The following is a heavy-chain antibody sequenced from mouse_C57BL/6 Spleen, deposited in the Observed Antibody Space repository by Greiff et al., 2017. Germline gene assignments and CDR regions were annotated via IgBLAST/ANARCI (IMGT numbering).Heavy chain of an antibody. Sequence: QVQLQQPGAELVKPGASVKLSCKASGYTFTSYWMQWVKQRPGQGLEWIGEIDPSDSYTNYNQKFKGKATLTVDTSSSTAYMQLSSLTSEDSAVDYCARGGPLAYWGQGTLVTVSA. CDR3: ARGGPLAY. D-gene: IGHD3-3*01. V-gene: IGHV1-50*01. CDR1: GYTFTSYW. J-gene: IGHJ3*01. CDR2: IDPSDSYT.